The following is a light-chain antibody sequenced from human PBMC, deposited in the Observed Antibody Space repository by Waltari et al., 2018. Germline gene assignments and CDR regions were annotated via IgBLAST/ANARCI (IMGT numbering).Light chain of an antibody. Sequence: DIVMTQSPDSLAVSLGETATIPCKSSQSVFSSPNDKSYLIWYQQKPGQPPKLLIYWASTRESGVPDRFSGSWSGTDFTLTISSLQAEDVAVYYCQQYYRTPQTFGQGTKVEVK. CDR1: QSVFSSPNDKSY. V-gene: IGKV4-1*01. CDR2: WAS. CDR3: QQYYRTPQT. J-gene: IGKJ1*01.